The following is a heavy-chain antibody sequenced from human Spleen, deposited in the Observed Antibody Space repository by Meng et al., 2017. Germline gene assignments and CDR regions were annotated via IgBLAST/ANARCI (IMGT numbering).Heavy chain of an antibody. CDR1: GFTFSNYC. J-gene: IGHJ4*02. V-gene: IGHV3-11*04. CDR2: ISSSGSTI. Sequence: GESLKISCAASGFTFSNYCMHWVRQAPGKGLEWVSYISSSGSTIYYADSVKGRFTISRYNAKNSLYLQMNSLKAEATAVYYCSREVRRDDYNLDYWGQGTLVTVSS. D-gene: IGHD5-24*01. CDR3: SREVRRDDYNLDY.